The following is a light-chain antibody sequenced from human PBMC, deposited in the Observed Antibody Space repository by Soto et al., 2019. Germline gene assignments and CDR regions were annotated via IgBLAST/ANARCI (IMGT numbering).Light chain of an antibody. CDR2: EVS. CDR3: CSYAGSRRV. Sequence: QFALTQPASVSGSPGQSITISCTGTSSDVGSYNLVSWYQQHPGKAPKLMIYEVSKRPSGVSNRFSGSKSGNTASLTISGLQAEDEADYYCCSYAGSRRVFGGGTKLTVL. CDR1: SSDVGSYNL. V-gene: IGLV2-23*02. J-gene: IGLJ3*02.